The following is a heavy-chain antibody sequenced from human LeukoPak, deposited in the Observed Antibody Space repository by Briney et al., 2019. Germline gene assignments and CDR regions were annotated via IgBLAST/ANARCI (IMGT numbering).Heavy chain of an antibody. Sequence: GESLKISCVTSGFTFTDYAISWFRQAPGKGLEWVGFIRRIPSGGTTDYAASVKGRFTISRDNSKSIAYLQMSSLESEDTAMYYCTRGIGYTYGWSDWGQGTLVTVSS. J-gene: IGHJ4*02. D-gene: IGHD5-18*01. CDR1: GFTFTDYA. CDR2: IRRIPSGGTT. CDR3: TRGIGYTYGWSD. V-gene: IGHV3-49*03.